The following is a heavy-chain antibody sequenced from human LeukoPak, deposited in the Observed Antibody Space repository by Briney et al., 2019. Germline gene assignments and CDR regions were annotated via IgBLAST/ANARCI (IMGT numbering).Heavy chain of an antibody. CDR3: ARSSWQEGRRSFDY. CDR2: ILGSGRSA. Sequence: GASLRLSCAASGFTFNNYAMSWVRQAPGKGLEWVSAILGSGRSAYYADSVKGRFTISRDNAKNSLYLQMNSLRAEDTAVYYCARSSWQEGRRSFDYWGQGTLVTVSS. D-gene: IGHD3-10*01. J-gene: IGHJ4*02. CDR1: GFTFNNYA. V-gene: IGHV3-23*01.